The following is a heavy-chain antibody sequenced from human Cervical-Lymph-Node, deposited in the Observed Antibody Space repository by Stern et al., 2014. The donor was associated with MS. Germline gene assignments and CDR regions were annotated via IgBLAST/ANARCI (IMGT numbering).Heavy chain of an antibody. V-gene: IGHV1-46*01. CDR3: ARLRGYNVLTGYLDY. CDR1: GYTFTNYY. Sequence: QLVQSGAEVKKPGASVKISCKASGYTFTNYYMHWVRQAPGQGLEWMGIIHPSGDSTSYAQKFEGRVTMTRDTSTSTVNMELSSLTSGDTAVYYCARLRGYNVLTGYLDYWGQGTLVTVSS. J-gene: IGHJ4*02. D-gene: IGHD3-9*01. CDR2: IHPSGDST.